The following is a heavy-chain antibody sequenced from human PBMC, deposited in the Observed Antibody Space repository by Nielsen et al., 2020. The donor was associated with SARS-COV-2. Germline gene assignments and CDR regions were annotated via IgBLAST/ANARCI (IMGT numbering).Heavy chain of an antibody. CDR1: GFTFTSSA. Sequence: SVKVSCKASGFTFTSSAMQWVRQARGQRLEWIGWIVVGSGNTNYAQKFQERVTITRDMSTSTACMELSSLRSEDTAVYYCARDRLGNGYYDSIWGQGTLVTVSS. V-gene: IGHV1-58*02. J-gene: IGHJ4*02. CDR3: ARDRLGNGYYDSI. CDR2: IVVGSGNT. D-gene: IGHD3-22*01.